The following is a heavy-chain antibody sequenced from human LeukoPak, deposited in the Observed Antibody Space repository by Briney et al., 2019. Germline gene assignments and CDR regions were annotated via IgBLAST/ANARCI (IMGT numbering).Heavy chain of an antibody. CDR1: GGSFSSYY. D-gene: IGHD3-9*01. Sequence: SETLSLTCAVYGGSFSSYYWTWIRQPPGKGLEWIGEINHSGSTNYNPSLKSRVTISVDTSKNQFSLNLSSVTAADTAAYYCARIRYFDWLLVGYWGQGTLVTVSS. J-gene: IGHJ4*02. CDR2: INHSGST. V-gene: IGHV4-34*01. CDR3: ARIRYFDWLLVGY.